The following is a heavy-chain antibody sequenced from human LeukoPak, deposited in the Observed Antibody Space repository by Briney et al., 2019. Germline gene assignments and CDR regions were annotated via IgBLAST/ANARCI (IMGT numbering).Heavy chain of an antibody. CDR2: IDTSGST. D-gene: IGHD5-18*01. J-gene: IGHJ4*02. CDR3: AREGGYSYGDAPLHFDY. Sequence: SETLSLTCTVSGGSISSGSYYWSWIRQPAGKGLEWIGRIDTSGSTNYNPSLKSRVTISVDTSKNQFSLKLTSVTAADTAVFYCAREGGYSYGDAPLHFDYWSQGTLVNVPS. V-gene: IGHV4-61*02. CDR1: GGSISSGSYY.